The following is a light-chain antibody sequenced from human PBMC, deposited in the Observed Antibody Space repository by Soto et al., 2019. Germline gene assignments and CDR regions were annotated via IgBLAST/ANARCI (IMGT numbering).Light chain of an antibody. V-gene: IGKV1-39*01. Sequence: DIQMTQSPSSLSASVGDRVTITCRASQSISSYLNWYQQKPGKAPKVLIYAASSLQGGVPSRFSGSGSGTDFTLTINSLQPEDFATYYCQQSYSTPPAFGQGTRLEIK. CDR3: QQSYSTPPA. CDR1: QSISSY. J-gene: IGKJ5*01. CDR2: AAS.